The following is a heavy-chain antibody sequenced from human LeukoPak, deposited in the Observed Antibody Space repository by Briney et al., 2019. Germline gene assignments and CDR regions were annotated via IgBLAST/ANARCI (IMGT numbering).Heavy chain of an antibody. J-gene: IGHJ5*02. D-gene: IGHD2-2*01. Sequence: PGGSLRLSCAASGFTFSSYAMHWVRQAPGKGLEWVAVISYDGSNKYYADSVKGRFTISRDNSKNTLYLQMNSLRAEDTAVYYCASGDIVVVPAAPDWFDPWGQGTLVTVSS. CDR1: GFTFSSYA. V-gene: IGHV3-30-3*02. CDR2: ISYDGSNK. CDR3: ASGDIVVVPAAPDWFDP.